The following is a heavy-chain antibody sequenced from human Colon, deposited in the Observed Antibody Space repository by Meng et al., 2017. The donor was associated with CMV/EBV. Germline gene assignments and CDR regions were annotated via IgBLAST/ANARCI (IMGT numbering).Heavy chain of an antibody. Sequence: GESLKISCAASGFTFSNYPMHWVRQAPGKGLEWVAVNSYDGSKKYYGDSVKGRFTISRDNSKNTVYLQMNSLRGDDTAVYYCARGLGVLRFPGDGIDFWGQGTMVTVSS. CDR1: GFTFSNYP. CDR3: ARGLGVLRFPGDGIDF. J-gene: IGHJ3*01. CDR2: NSYDGSKK. D-gene: IGHD3-3*01. V-gene: IGHV3-30-3*01.